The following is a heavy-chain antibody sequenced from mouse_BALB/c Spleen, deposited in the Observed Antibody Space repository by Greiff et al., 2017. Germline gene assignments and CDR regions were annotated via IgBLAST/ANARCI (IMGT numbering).Heavy chain of an antibody. CDR2: ISYDGSN. V-gene: IGHV3-6*02. Sequence: DVQLQESGPGLVKPSQSLSLTCSVTGYSITSGYYWNWIRQFPGNKLEWMGYISYDGSNNYNPSLKNRISITRDTSKNQFFLKLNSVTTEDTATYYCARGGYDMDYWGQGTSVTVSS. J-gene: IGHJ4*01. CDR1: GYSITSGYY. CDR3: ARGGYDMDY.